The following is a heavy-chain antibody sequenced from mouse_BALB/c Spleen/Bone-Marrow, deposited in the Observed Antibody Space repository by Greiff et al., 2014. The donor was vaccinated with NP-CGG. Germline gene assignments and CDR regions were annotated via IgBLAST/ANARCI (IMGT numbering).Heavy chain of an antibody. V-gene: IGHV1-66*01. J-gene: IGHJ2*01. D-gene: IGHD4-1*01. CDR2: IFPGSDNT. Sequence: QVQLKQSGPELVKPGASVKMSCKASGYSFTSYYIHWVKQRPGQGLEWIGWIFPGSDNTKYNEKFKGKATLTADTSSSTAYMHLSSLTSEDSAVYFCARDWDEYYFDYWAKAPLSQSPQ. CDR3: ARDWDEYYFDY. CDR1: GYSFTSYY.